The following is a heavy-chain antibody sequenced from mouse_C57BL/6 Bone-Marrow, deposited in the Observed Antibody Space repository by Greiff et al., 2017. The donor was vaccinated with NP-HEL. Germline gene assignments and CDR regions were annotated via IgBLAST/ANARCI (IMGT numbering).Heavy chain of an antibody. J-gene: IGHJ2*01. CDR3: ARRDYGNYGFFDY. V-gene: IGHV5-6*01. D-gene: IGHD2-1*01. CDR2: ISSGGSYT. Sequence: EVHLVESGGDLVKPGGSLKLSCAASGFTFSSYGMSWVRQTPDKRLEWVATISSGGSYTYYPDSVKGRFTISRDNAKNTLYLQMSSLKSEDTAMYYCARRDYGNYGFFDYWGQGTTLTVSS. CDR1: GFTFSSYG.